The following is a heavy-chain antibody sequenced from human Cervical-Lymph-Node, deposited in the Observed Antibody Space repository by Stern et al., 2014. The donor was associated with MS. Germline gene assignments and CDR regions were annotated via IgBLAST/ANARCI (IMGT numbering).Heavy chain of an antibody. Sequence: QVQLVQSGAEVKKPGASVKVSCKLSGYTLTDVSMHWVRQVPGKGLEWVGGFDPEDGEAINTQKFQGRFTMTEDTSTDTAYMQLSSLKSDDTAVYYCATSGYRLGLDVWGQGTTVIVSS. CDR1: GYTLTDVS. CDR2: FDPEDGEA. CDR3: ATSGYRLGLDV. V-gene: IGHV1-24*01. D-gene: IGHD2-2*01. J-gene: IGHJ6*02.